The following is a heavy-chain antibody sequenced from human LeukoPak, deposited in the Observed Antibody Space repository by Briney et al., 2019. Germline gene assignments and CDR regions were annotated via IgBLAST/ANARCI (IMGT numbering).Heavy chain of an antibody. V-gene: IGHV3-30*18. CDR3: AKERALDSGYDWEGFDY. CDR1: GFTFSSYG. J-gene: IGHJ4*02. CDR2: ISYDGSNK. Sequence: GGSLRLSCAASGFTFSSYGMHWVRQAPGKGLEWVAVISYDGSNKYYADSVKGRFTISRDNSKNTLYLQMNSLRAEDTAVYYCAKERALDSGYDWEGFDYWGQGTLVTVSS. D-gene: IGHD5-12*01.